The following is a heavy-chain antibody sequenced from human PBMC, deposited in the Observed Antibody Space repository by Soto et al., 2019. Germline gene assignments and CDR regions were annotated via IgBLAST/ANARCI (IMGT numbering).Heavy chain of an antibody. CDR1: GGTFSSYA. CDR3: AREFRCGRGGYNWGEY. J-gene: IGHJ4*02. CDR2: IIPIFGTA. Sequence: QVQLVQSGAEVKKPGSSVKVSCKASGGTFSSYAISWVRQAPGQGLEWMGGIIPIFGTATYEQKFQGRVTMTANESTSTAYMELRSLRYEVMAGYYCAREFRCGRGGYNWGEYWGQGTLVTVSS. D-gene: IGHD5-12*01. V-gene: IGHV1-69*01.